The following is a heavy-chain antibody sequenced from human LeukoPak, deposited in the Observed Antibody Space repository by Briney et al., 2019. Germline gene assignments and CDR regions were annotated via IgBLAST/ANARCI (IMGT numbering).Heavy chain of an antibody. CDR3: TRAAEQRPIDY. V-gene: IGHV3-74*01. Sequence: GGSLRLSCAASGFALSDYWMHWVRQAPGKGLVWVSRINSEGGLISYADSVKGRFTIYRDNAKNTLYLQMKSLTAEDTAMYYCTRAAEQRPIDYWGQGTLVTVSS. CDR1: GFALSDYW. J-gene: IGHJ4*02. CDR2: INSEGGLI. D-gene: IGHD6-25*01.